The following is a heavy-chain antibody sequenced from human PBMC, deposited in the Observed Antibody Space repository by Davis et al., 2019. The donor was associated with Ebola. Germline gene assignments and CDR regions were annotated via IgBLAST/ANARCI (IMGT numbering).Heavy chain of an antibody. Sequence: GESLKISCAASGFTFNSYSMNWVRQAPGKGLEWVSYISSSSSTIYYADSVKGRFTISRDNAKNSLYLQMNSLRDEDTAVYYCARDRRDGYNPFDYWGQGTLVTVSS. J-gene: IGHJ4*02. D-gene: IGHD5-24*01. V-gene: IGHV3-48*02. CDR2: ISSSSSTI. CDR1: GFTFNSYS. CDR3: ARDRRDGYNPFDY.